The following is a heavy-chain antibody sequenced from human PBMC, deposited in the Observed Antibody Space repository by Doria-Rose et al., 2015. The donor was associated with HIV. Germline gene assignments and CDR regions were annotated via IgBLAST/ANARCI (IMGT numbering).Heavy chain of an antibody. CDR2: VSGTGST. V-gene: IGHV4-4*02. D-gene: IGHD6-6*01. Sequence: QVQLQESGPRLVKPAGTLSLTCALSGGYISINNWWSWVRQSPGKGLEGIGEVSGTGSTNYNPSLESRVTISVDNSKNQFSLKMSSVTAADTALYYCARVATAARLFDYWGQGTLVTVSS. CDR1: GGYISINNW. CDR3: ARVATAARLFDY. J-gene: IGHJ4*02.